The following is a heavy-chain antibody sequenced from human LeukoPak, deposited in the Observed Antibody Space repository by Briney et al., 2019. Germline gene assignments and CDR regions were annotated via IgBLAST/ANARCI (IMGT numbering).Heavy chain of an antibody. CDR1: GSTFSTYW. CDR3: ASEPYEPEYFQH. V-gene: IGHV3-7*01. D-gene: IGHD5-12*01. J-gene: IGHJ1*01. Sequence: PGGSLRLSCAASGSTFSTYWMSWVRRAPGKGLEWVANINQDGSQTFYVDSVKGRFTISRDNPGNSVYLQMNSLRAEDTAVYYCASEPYEPEYFQHWGQGTLVTVCS. CDR2: INQDGSQT.